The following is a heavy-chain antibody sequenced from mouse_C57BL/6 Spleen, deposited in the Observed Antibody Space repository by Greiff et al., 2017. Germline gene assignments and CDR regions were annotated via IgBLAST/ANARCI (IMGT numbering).Heavy chain of an antibody. Sequence: EVQGVESGGGLVKPGGSLKLSCAASGFTFSSYAMSWVRQTPEKRLEWVATISDGGSYTYYPDNVKGRFTISRDNAKNNLYLQMSHLKSEDTAMYYCARDGNYVFFDYWGQGTTLTVSS. V-gene: IGHV5-4*01. CDR1: GFTFSSYA. D-gene: IGHD2-1*01. J-gene: IGHJ2*01. CDR2: ISDGGSYT. CDR3: ARDGNYVFFDY.